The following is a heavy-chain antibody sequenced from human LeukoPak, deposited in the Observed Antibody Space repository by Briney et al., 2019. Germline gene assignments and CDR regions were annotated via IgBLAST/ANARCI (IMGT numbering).Heavy chain of an antibody. CDR1: GLTFSHFA. CDR3: AKLKRVGIAPFDD. D-gene: IGHD3-10*01. CDR2: ISGSGNKT. Sequence: SGGSLRLSCAASGLTFSHFAMSWVRQAPGKGLHWVSTISGSGNKTYDADSVKGRFTISRDNSKNTLYLQMTGLRAEDTAVYYCAKLKRVGIAPFDDWGQGTLVTVSS. V-gene: IGHV3-23*01. J-gene: IGHJ4*02.